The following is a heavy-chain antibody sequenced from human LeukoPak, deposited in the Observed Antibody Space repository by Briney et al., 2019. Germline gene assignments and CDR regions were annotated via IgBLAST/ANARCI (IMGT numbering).Heavy chain of an antibody. J-gene: IGHJ4*02. CDR2: ISAYNGNT. CDR3: ARDPEPYYYDSSGSLGVDY. Sequence: ASVKVSCKASGYTFTSYYMHWVRQAPGQGLEWMGWISAYNGNTNYAQKLQGRVTMTTDTSTSTAYMELRSLRSDDTAVYYCARDPEPYYYDSSGSLGVDYWGQGTLVTVSS. V-gene: IGHV1-18*04. D-gene: IGHD3-22*01. CDR1: GYTFTSYY.